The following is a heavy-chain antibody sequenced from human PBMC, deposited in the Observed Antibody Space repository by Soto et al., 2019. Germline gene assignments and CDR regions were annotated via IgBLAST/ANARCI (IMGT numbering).Heavy chain of an antibody. CDR2: IYYSGST. V-gene: IGHV4-30-4*01. J-gene: IGHJ5*02. Sequence: SETLSLTCTVSGGSISSGDYYWSWIRQPPGKGLEWIGYIYYSGSTYYNPSLKSRVTISVDTSKNQFSLKLSSVTAADTAVYYCARDNGAYYYDSSGSNTRNWFDPWGQGTLVT. CDR1: GGSISSGDYY. D-gene: IGHD3-22*01. CDR3: ARDNGAYYYDSSGSNTRNWFDP.